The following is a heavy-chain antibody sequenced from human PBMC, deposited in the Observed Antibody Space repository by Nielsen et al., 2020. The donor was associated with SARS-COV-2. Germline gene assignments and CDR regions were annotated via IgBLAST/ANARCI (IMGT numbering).Heavy chain of an antibody. CDR3: ARDMFFLGATNSLRDWFDP. CDR1: GYAFTSYG. J-gene: IGHJ5*02. CDR2: TSAYNGNT. Sequence: ASVKVSCKASGYAFTSYGISWVRQAPGQGLEWMGWTSAYNGNTNYAQKLQGRVTMTTDTSTSTAYMELRSLRSDDTAVYYCARDMFFLGATNSLRDWFDPWGQGTLVTVSS. D-gene: IGHD1-26*01. V-gene: IGHV1-18*01.